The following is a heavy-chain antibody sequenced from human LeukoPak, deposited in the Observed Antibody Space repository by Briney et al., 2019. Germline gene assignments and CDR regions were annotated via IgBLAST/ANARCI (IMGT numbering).Heavy chain of an antibody. Sequence: GGSLRLSCAASGFTFSSYAMSWVRQAPGKGLEWVSAISGSGGSTYYADSVKGRFTISRDNSKNTLYLQMNSLRAEDTAVYYCAKVRPRDIVVVPAATDGAFDIWGQGTMVTVSS. D-gene: IGHD2-2*01. CDR3: AKVRPRDIVVVPAATDGAFDI. CDR2: ISGSGGST. V-gene: IGHV3-23*01. J-gene: IGHJ3*02. CDR1: GFTFSSYA.